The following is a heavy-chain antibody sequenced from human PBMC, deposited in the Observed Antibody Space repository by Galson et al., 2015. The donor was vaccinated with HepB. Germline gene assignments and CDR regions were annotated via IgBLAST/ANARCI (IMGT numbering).Heavy chain of an antibody. J-gene: IGHJ4*02. V-gene: IGHV1-2*02. CDR1: GYTFTGYY. CDR2: INPNSGGT. D-gene: IGHD5-18*01. Sequence: SVKVSCKASGYTFTGYYMHWVRQAPGQGLEWMGWINPNSGGTNYAQKFQGRVTMTRDTSISTAYMELSRLRSDDTAVYYCARDLLDTAMVKDYWGRGTLVTVSS. CDR3: ARDLLDTAMVKDY.